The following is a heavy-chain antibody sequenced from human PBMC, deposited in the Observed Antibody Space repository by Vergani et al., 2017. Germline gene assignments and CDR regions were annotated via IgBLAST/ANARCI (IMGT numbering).Heavy chain of an antibody. D-gene: IGHD2/OR15-2a*01. CDR3: VKEKIDLGSYFFDS. CDR1: GFTFTAHG. J-gene: IGHJ4*01. CDR2: ISGQNFRT. V-gene: IGHV3-23*04. Sequence: EVQLVESGGGLVKPGGSLRLSCAASGFTFTAHGLNWVRQAPGKGLEWVSGISGQNFRTHYADSVKGRFTISRDDSKNTVYLQINSLRAEDTAIYYCVKEKIDLGSYFFDSWGHGILVTVSS.